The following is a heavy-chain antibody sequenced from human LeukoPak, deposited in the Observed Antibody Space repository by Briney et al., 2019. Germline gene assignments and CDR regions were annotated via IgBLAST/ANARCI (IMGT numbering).Heavy chain of an antibody. CDR3: ARSYSSSWCFDY. J-gene: IGHJ4*02. Sequence: PSETLSLTCTVSGYSISSGYYWSWIRQPPGKGLEWIGYIYYSGSTNYNPSLKSRVGISVDTPKNQFSLKLSSVTAADTAVYYCARSYSSSWCFDYWGQGTLVTVSS. CDR2: IYYSGST. CDR1: GYSISSGYY. V-gene: IGHV4-61*01. D-gene: IGHD6-13*01.